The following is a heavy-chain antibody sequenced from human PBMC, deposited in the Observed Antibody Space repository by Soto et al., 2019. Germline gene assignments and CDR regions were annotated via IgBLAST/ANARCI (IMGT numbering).Heavy chain of an antibody. CDR3: ARLRVVPAASFDY. J-gene: IGHJ4*02. D-gene: IGHD2-2*01. V-gene: IGHV4-59*08. CDR2: IYYSGST. CDR1: GGSISSYY. Sequence: PSETLSLTCTVSGGSISSYYWSWIRQPPGKGLEWIGYIYYSGSTNYNPSLKSRVTISVDTSKNQFSLKLSSVTAADTAVYYCARLRVVPAASFDYWGQGTLVTVSS.